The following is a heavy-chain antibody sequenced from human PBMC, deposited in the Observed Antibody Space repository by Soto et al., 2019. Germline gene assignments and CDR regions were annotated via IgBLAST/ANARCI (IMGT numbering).Heavy chain of an antibody. CDR1: GGSFSGYY. V-gene: IGHV4-34*01. J-gene: IGHJ6*03. D-gene: IGHD4-4*01. CDR3: ARGVRTTVRTRYYYYMDV. CDR2: INHSGST. Sequence: QVQLQQWGAGLLKPSETLSLTCAVYGGSFSGYYWSWIRQPPGKGLEWIGEINHSGSTNYNPPLKSRVTISVDTSKNQFSLKLSSVTAADTAVYYCARGVRTTVRTRYYYYMDVWGKGTTVTVSS.